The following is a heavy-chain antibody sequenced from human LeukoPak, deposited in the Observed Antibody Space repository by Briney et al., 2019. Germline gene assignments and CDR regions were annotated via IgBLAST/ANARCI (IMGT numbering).Heavy chain of an antibody. D-gene: IGHD4-17*01. CDR1: GFTFSSYA. V-gene: IGHV3-30*04. J-gene: IGHJ2*01. CDR3: ASDYGDYVRNWYFDL. Sequence: GGSLRLSCAASGFTFSSYAMHWVRQAPGKGLEWVAVISYDGSNKYYADSVKGRFTISRDNSKNTLYLQMNSLRAEDTAVYYCASDYGDYVRNWYFDLWGRGTLVTVSS. CDR2: ISYDGSNK.